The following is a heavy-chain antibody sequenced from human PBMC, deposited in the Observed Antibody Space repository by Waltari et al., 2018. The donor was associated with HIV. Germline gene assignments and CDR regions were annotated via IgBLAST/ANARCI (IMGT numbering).Heavy chain of an antibody. CDR1: GHTLSEVS. V-gene: IGHV1-24*01. CDR2: FDPEDDET. Sequence: QVQLVQSGAAVKKPGASVKVSCKVSGHTLSEVSMPWVRQVPGKGLEWMGNFDPEDDETIYAQKFQGRVTMTEDTSSDTAYMELSSLTSGDTAVYYCATDFSGMVRAYSYYSLDVWGQGTTVTVSS. D-gene: IGHD3-10*01. CDR3: ATDFSGMVRAYSYYSLDV. J-gene: IGHJ6*02.